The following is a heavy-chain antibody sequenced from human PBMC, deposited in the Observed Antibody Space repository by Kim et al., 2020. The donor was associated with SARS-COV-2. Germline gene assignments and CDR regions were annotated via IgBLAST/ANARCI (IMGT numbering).Heavy chain of an antibody. CDR2: IWHDGGNK. D-gene: IGHD2-8*01. Sequence: GGSLRLSCVASGFTFSSYGMHWVRQAPGKGLEWVAIIWHDGGNKYYADSVKGRFTISRDNSKNTLYLQMNSLRAEDTAVYYCARTQQYCTNDVCYDPHLDYWGQGTLVTVSS. CDR1: GFTFSSYG. J-gene: IGHJ4*02. CDR3: ARTQQYCTNDVCYDPHLDY. V-gene: IGHV3-33*01.